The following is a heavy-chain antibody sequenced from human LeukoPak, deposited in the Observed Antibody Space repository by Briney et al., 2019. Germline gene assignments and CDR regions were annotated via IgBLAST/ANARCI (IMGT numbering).Heavy chain of an antibody. J-gene: IGHJ4*02. CDR2: IYYSGST. CDR1: GGSVSSGSYY. D-gene: IGHD6-19*01. V-gene: IGHV4-61*01. CDR3: ARSHSSGWDYFDY. Sequence: SETLSLTCTVSGGSVSSGSYYWSWIRQPPGKGLEWIGYIYYSGSTNYNPSLKSRVTISVDTSKNQFSLKLSSVTAAGTAVYYCARSHSSGWDYFDYWGQGTLVTVSS.